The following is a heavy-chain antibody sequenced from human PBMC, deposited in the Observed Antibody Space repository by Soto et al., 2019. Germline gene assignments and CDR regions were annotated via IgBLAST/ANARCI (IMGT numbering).Heavy chain of an antibody. CDR1: GGSISSGDYY. CDR2: IYYSGST. CDR3: ARSDGYNFDY. Sequence: PSETLSLTCTVSGGSISSGDYYWSWIRQPPGKGLEWIGYIYYSGSTYYSPSLKSRVTISVDTSKDQFSLNLSSVTAADTAVYYCARSDGYNFDYWGQGTLVTVSS. D-gene: IGHD5-12*01. V-gene: IGHV4-30-4*01. J-gene: IGHJ4*02.